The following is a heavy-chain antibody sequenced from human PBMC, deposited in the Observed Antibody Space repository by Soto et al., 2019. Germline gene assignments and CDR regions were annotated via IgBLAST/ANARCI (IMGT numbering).Heavy chain of an antibody. CDR2: IYYSGST. CDR3: AGVVRAGSYFDY. J-gene: IGHJ4*02. D-gene: IGHD2-15*01. Sequence: SETLSLTCTVSGGSISSGGYYWSWIRQHPGKGLEWIGYIYYSGSTYYNPSLKSRVTISVDTSKNQFSLKLSSVTAADTAVYYCAGVVRAGSYFDYWGQGTLVTVLL. V-gene: IGHV4-31*03. CDR1: GGSISSGGYY.